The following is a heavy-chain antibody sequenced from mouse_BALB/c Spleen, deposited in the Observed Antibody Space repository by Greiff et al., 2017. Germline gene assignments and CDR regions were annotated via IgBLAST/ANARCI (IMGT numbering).Heavy chain of an antibody. D-gene: IGHD2-1*01. J-gene: IGHJ4*01. CDR1: GYSITSGYY. CDR2: ISYDGSN. CDR3: ARAGNYGVDY. V-gene: IGHV3-6*02. Sequence: EVKLQESGPGLVKPSQSLSLTCSVTGYSITSGYYWNWIRQFPGNKLEWMGYISYDGSNNYNPSLKNRISITRDTSKNQFFLKLNSVTTEDTATYYCARAGNYGVDYWGQGTSVTVSS.